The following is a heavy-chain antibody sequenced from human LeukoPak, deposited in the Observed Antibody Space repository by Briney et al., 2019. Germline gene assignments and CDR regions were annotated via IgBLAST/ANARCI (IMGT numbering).Heavy chain of an antibody. J-gene: IGHJ3*02. CDR2: IWYDGSNK. D-gene: IGHD4-17*01. CDR3: AHPLVTVTTPPDAFHN. V-gene: IGHV3-33*01. Sequence: VGSLRLSCAASGFTFSSYGMHRVRQAPGKGLEWVAVIWYDGSNKYYADSVKGRFTISGDNSKNTLYLQMNSLRAEDTPVCYCAHPLVTVTTPPDAFHNW. CDR1: GFTFSSYG.